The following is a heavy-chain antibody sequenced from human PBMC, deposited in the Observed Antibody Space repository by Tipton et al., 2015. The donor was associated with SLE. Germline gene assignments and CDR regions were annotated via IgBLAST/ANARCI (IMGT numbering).Heavy chain of an antibody. CDR1: GGSISNYY. Sequence: LRLSCTVSGGSISNYYWSWIRQPAGKGLEWIGRIYSTGTSNYNPSLKSRVTMSVDMSKNQFSLKLSSVTAADTAVYHCARDQGAGSYWTAPLFDYWGQGTLVTVSS. CDR3: ARDQGAGSYWTAPLFDY. J-gene: IGHJ4*02. D-gene: IGHD3-10*01. V-gene: IGHV4-4*07. CDR2: IYSTGTS.